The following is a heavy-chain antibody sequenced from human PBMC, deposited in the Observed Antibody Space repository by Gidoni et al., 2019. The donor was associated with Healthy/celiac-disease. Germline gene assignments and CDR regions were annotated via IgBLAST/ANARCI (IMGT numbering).Heavy chain of an antibody. J-gene: IGHJ4*02. D-gene: IGHD2-8*01. Sequence: EVQLVESGGGLVKPGGSLRLSCAASGFTFSSYSMNCVRQAPGKGLEWVSSISSSSSYIYYADSVKGRFTISRDNAKNSLYLQMNSLRAEDTAVYYCARDMVPYCTNGVCYTSDYWGQGTLVTVSS. CDR3: ARDMVPYCTNGVCYTSDY. CDR2: ISSSSSYI. V-gene: IGHV3-21*01. CDR1: GFTFSSYS.